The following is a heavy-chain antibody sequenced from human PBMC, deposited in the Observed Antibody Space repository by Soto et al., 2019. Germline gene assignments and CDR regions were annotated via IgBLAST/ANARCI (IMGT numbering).Heavy chain of an antibody. V-gene: IGHV3-11*06. CDR3: AGIEDGNSSGYSNWFYP. Sequence: PGGSPRLSCAASGFTFSDYYMSWIRQAPGKGLEWVSYISSSSSYTNYADSVKGRFTISRDNAKNSLYLQMNSLRAEDTAVYYCAGIEDGNSSGYSNWFYPWGQGTLVTVSS. CDR2: ISSSSSYT. D-gene: IGHD3-22*01. CDR1: GFTFSDYY. J-gene: IGHJ5*02.